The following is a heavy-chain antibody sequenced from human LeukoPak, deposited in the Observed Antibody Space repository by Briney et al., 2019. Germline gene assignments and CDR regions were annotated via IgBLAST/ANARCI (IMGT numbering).Heavy chain of an antibody. CDR3: AKGRVTLLGTSFDY. CDR2: ISYDGSNK. CDR1: GFTFSSYA. J-gene: IGHJ4*02. V-gene: IGHV3-30-3*01. Sequence: GGSLRLSCAASGFTFSSYAMHWVRQAPGKGPEWVAVISYDGSNKYYADSVKGRFTISRDNSKNTLYLQMNSLRAEDTAVYYCAKGRVTLLGTSFDYWGQGTLVTVSS. D-gene: IGHD3-3*02.